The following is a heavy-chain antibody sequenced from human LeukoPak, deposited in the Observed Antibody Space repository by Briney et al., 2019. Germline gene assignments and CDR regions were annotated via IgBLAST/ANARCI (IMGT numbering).Heavy chain of an antibody. CDR1: GFTFSSYA. D-gene: IGHD6-19*01. Sequence: GGSLRLSCAASGFTFSSYAMHWVRQAPGKGLEYVSAISSNGGSTYYANSVKGRFTISRDNSKNTLYLQMNSLRAEDTAVYYCAKDRHSSGWNPDYWGQGTLVTVSS. J-gene: IGHJ4*02. CDR2: ISSNGGST. V-gene: IGHV3-64*01. CDR3: AKDRHSSGWNPDY.